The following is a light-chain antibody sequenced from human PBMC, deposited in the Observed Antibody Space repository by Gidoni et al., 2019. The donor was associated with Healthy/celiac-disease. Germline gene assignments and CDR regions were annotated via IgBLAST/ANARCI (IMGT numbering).Light chain of an antibody. CDR3: QQYDNLSLT. J-gene: IGKJ4*01. CDR2: DAS. CDR1: QDISNY. V-gene: IGKV1-33*01. Sequence: DIQITQSPSSLSAFLNRVTITCQASQDISNYLNWYQQKPGKAPKLLIYDASNLETGVPSRLSGSGSGTDFTFTISSLQPEDIATYYCQQYDNLSLTFGGGTKVEIK.